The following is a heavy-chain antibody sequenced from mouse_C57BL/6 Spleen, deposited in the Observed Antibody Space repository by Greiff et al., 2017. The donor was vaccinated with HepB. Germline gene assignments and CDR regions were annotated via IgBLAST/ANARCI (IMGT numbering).Heavy chain of an antibody. CDR3: AREEGIYYGNYEGVDFDY. D-gene: IGHD2-1*01. V-gene: IGHV1-81*01. CDR2: IYPRSGNT. J-gene: IGHJ2*01. Sequence: VKLMESGAELARPGASVKLSCKASGYTFTSYGISWVKQRTGQGLEWIGEIYPRSGNTYYNEKFKGKATLTADKSSSTAYMELRSLTSEDSAVYFCAREEGIYYGNYEGVDFDYWGQGTTLTVSS. CDR1: GYTFTSYG.